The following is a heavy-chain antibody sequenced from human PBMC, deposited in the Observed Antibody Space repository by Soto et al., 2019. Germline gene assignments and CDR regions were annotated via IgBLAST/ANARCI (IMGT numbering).Heavy chain of an antibody. D-gene: IGHD1-1*01. Sequence: EVQLVESGGGLVQPGGSLRLSCAASGFTVSNNYMRWVRQAPGKGLEWVSLIYSGVDTYYADSVKGRFTISRDNSKNTLYLQMKSLRAEDTPVYYCARDGTYNWVGGQGILVTVSS. V-gene: IGHV3-66*01. CDR2: IYSGVDT. CDR1: GFTVSNNY. J-gene: IGHJ4*02. CDR3: ARDGTYNWV.